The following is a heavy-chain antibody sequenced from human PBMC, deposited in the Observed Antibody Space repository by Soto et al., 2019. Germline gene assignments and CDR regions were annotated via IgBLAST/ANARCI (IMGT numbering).Heavy chain of an antibody. CDR1: GFSFNAYN. D-gene: IGHD4-17*01. J-gene: IGHJ3*02. Sequence: EVQLVESGGGLVMPEESLRLSCAASGFSFNAYNMKWVRQAPGKGLEWVSSISASGQQIFYADSVRGRFTIFRNNSKNSLFLQMNSLRAEDTAMYHGATIGDVDGFEIWGLGTAVTVSS. CDR2: ISASGQQI. CDR3: ATIGDVDGFEI. V-gene: IGHV3-21*06.